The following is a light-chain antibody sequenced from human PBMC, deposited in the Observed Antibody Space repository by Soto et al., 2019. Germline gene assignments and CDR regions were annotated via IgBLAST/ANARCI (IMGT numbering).Light chain of an antibody. CDR1: QSVTSSY. CDR2: GIS. CDR3: QQYSSLPHT. Sequence: ENVLTQSPGTLSLSPGEGATLSCRATQSVTSSYFAWYQQKPGQAPRLLIYGISTRATDIPDRFSGSGSGTDFTLTISRLEPEDFVVYYCQQYSSLPHTFGQGTKLEVK. J-gene: IGKJ2*01. V-gene: IGKV3-20*01.